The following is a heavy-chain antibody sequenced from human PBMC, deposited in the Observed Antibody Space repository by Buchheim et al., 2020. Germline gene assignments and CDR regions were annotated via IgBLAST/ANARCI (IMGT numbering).Heavy chain of an antibody. Sequence: EVQLVESGGGLVQPGGSLRLSCAASGFTFRSYEMNWVRQAPGKGLEWISYISSSSDSTIYHADSVKGRFSISRDNAKNSVYLQMNSLRADDTAVYYCARSGGYSHGIPPTFDYWGQGTL. D-gene: IGHD5-18*01. CDR1: GFTFRSYE. CDR3: ARSGGYSHGIPPTFDY. J-gene: IGHJ4*02. V-gene: IGHV3-48*03. CDR2: ISSSSDSTI.